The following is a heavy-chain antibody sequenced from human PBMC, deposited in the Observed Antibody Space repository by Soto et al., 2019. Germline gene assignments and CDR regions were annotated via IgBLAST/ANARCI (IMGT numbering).Heavy chain of an antibody. J-gene: IGHJ4*02. V-gene: IGHV3-23*01. CDR3: AKEKSGSYFSSYFDS. Sequence: VGSLRLSCAASRFTFSAYAMSWVRQAPGKGLEWVSAISSHGDSTYYADSVKGRFTISRDNFKNTLYLQMNNLRADDTAVYYCAKEKSGSYFSSYFDSWGQGTLVTVS. CDR1: RFTFSAYA. CDR2: ISSHGDST. D-gene: IGHD1-26*01.